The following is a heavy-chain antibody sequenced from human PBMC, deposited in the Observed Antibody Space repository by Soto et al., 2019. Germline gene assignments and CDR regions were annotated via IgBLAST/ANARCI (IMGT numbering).Heavy chain of an antibody. V-gene: IGHV3-23*01. CDR2: IRGSGNST. D-gene: IGHD6-19*01. CDR1: GFTFSSYA. CDR3: AKLRTGIALAGPDY. Sequence: PGGSLRLSCAASGFTFSSYAMSWVRQAPGKGLEWVSGIRGSGNSTYYADSVKGRFTISRDNSKNTLYLQMNSLRAEDTAVYYCAKLRTGIALAGPDYWGQGTLVTVSS. J-gene: IGHJ4*02.